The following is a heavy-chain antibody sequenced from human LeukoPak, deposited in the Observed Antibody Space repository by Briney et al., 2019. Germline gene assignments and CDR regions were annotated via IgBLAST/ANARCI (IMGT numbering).Heavy chain of an antibody. Sequence: GGSLRLSCAASGFTFSSYAMRSVRQAPGKGLEWVAVISYDGSTTYYAASVKGRFTISRDNSKNTQYPQLNSLTPEDTAVYYCARSGESSSFDYYYYYMDVWGKGTTVTVSS. J-gene: IGHJ6*03. CDR3: ARSGESSSFDYYYYYMDV. CDR1: GFTFSSYA. V-gene: IGHV3-30*01. CDR2: ISYDGSTT. D-gene: IGHD6-6*01.